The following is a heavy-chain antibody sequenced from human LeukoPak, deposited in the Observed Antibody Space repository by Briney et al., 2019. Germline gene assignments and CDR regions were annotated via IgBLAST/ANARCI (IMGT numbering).Heavy chain of an antibody. D-gene: IGHD3-22*01. CDR1: GYTFTGYY. J-gene: IGHJ4*02. V-gene: IGHV1-2*02. Sequence: ASVKVSCEAPGYTFTGYYMHWVRQAPGQGLEWMGWINPNSGGTNSAQKFQGRVTMTRDTSISTVYMELSRLRSDDTAVYYCARAYRGYYYDSSGYPYFDYWGQGTLVTVSS. CDR3: ARAYRGYYYDSSGYPYFDY. CDR2: INPNSGGT.